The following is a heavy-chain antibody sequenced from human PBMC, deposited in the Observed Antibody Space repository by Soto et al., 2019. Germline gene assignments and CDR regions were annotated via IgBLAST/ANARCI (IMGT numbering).Heavy chain of an antibody. CDR3: ARAGEWLAFDY. CDR1: GFTFSSYA. Sequence: GGSLRLSCAASGFTFSSYAMHWVRQAPGKGLEYVSAISSNGGSTYYADSVKGRFTISRDNSKNTLYHQMGSLRAEDMAVYYCARAGEWLAFDYWGQGTLVTVSS. V-gene: IGHV3-64*02. J-gene: IGHJ4*02. D-gene: IGHD6-19*01. CDR2: ISSNGGST.